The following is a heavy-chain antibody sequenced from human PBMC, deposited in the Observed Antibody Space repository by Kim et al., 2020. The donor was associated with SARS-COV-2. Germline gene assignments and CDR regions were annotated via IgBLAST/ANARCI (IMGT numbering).Heavy chain of an antibody. V-gene: IGHV1-18*01. CDR2: ISAYNGNT. Sequence: ASVKVSCKASGYTFTSYGISWVRQAPGQGLEWMGWISAYNGNTNYAQKLQGRVTMTTDTSTSTAYMELRSLRSDDTAVYYCARDLGTVGALDYYYYGMDVWGQGTTVTVSS. D-gene: IGHD1-26*01. J-gene: IGHJ6*02. CDR1: GYTFTSYG. CDR3: ARDLGTVGALDYYYYGMDV.